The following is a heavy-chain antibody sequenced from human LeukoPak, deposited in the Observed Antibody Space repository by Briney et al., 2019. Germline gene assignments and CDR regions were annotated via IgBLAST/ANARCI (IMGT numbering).Heavy chain of an antibody. V-gene: IGHV3-9*03. CDR1: GFTFDDYA. CDR3: AKGLEGATSAAFDI. D-gene: IGHD1-26*01. J-gene: IGHJ3*02. CDR2: ISWNSGSI. Sequence: GGSLRLSCAASGFTFDDYAMHWVRQAPGKGLEWVSGISWNSGSIGYADSVKGRFTISRDNAKNSLYLQMNSLRAEDMALYYCAKGLEGATSAAFDIWGQWTMVTVSS.